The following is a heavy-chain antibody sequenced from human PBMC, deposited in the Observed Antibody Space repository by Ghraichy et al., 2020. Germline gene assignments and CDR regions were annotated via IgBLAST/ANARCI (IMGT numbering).Heavy chain of an antibody. CDR2: IYYSGRT. D-gene: IGHD1-20*01. V-gene: IGHV4-39*01. J-gene: IGHJ4*02. Sequence: SETLSLTCTVSGGSISSSSYYWGWIRQPPGKGLEWIGSIYYSGRTYYNPSLKSRVTISVDTSKNQFSLKLSSVTAADTAVYYCASANWNVDYWGQGTLVTVSS. CDR3: ASANWNVDY. CDR1: GGSISSSSYY.